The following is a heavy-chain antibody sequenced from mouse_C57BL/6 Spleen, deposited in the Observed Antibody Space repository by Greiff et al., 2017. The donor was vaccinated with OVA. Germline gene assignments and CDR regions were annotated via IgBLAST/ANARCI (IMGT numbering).Heavy chain of an antibody. V-gene: IGHV1-55*01. Sequence: QVQLQQPGAELVKPGASVKMSCKASGYTFTSYWITWVKQRPGQGLEWIGDIYPGSGSTNYNEKFKSKATLTVDTSSSTAYMQLSSLTSEDSAVYYCARSQNSLYYCDYWGQGTTLTVSS. CDR3: ARSQNSLYYCDY. J-gene: IGHJ2*01. CDR1: GYTFTSYW. CDR2: IYPGSGST.